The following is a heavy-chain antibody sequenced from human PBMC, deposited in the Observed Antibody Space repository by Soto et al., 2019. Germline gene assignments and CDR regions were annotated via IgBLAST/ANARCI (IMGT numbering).Heavy chain of an antibody. J-gene: IGHJ4*02. CDR3: ARGPPGYFDY. CDR2: INSGSGDT. V-gene: IGHV1-3*01. CDR1: GYTFTTYT. Sequence: QVHLVQSGAEVKTPGASVKVSCTASGYTFTTYTMHWVRQAPGQRLEWMGLINSGSGDTKYSQKFQGRVTISRDTSASTAYLELSSLRSEDTAVYYCARGPPGYFDYWGQGTLVTVSS.